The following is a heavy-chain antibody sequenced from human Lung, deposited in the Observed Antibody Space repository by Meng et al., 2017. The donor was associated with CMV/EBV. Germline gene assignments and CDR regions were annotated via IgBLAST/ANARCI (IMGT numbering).Heavy chain of an antibody. Sequence: ASGSSFSLCSKHWIRRAPGKGLEWVALISYDESDKDYADSVKRRLVISRDNSKNTLYLQMNSLSPDETAVYYCAKRGNYCREAFDIWGQGALVTVSS. D-gene: IGHD1-26*01. CDR1: GSSFSLCS. J-gene: IGHJ3*02. V-gene: IGHV3-30-3*02. CDR2: ISYDESDK. CDR3: AKRGNYCREAFDI.